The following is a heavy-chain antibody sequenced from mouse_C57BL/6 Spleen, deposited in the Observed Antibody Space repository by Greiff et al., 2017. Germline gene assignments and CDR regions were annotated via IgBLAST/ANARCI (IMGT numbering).Heavy chain of an antibody. CDR2: INPNNGGT. Sequence: EVQLQQSGPELVKPGASVKISCKASGYTFTDYYMNWVKQSHGKSLEWIGDINPNNGGTSYNQKFKGKATLTVDKSSSTAYMELRSLTSEDSAVYYCARRGLLLRPFDYWGQGTTLTVSS. J-gene: IGHJ2*01. D-gene: IGHD1-1*01. V-gene: IGHV1-26*01. CDR3: ARRGLLLRPFDY. CDR1: GYTFTDYY.